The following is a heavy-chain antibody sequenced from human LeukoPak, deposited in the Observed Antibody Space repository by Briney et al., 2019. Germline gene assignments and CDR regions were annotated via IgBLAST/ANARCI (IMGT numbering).Heavy chain of an antibody. CDR1: GFTFSDYG. D-gene: IGHD6-19*01. CDR3: AKEQGYTGWLNTGH. CDR2: ISWNGGEE. V-gene: IGHV3-30*18. J-gene: IGHJ4*02. Sequence: PGKSLRLSCAASGFTFSDYGMHWLRQAPDKALEWVAVISWNGGEEHCGNSVRGRFTISRENSKNMVYLQMNSLRAEDTAVYYCAKEQGYTGWLNTGHWGQGALVTVSS.